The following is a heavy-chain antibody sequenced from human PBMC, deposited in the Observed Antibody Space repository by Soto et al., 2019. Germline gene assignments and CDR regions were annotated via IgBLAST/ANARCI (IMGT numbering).Heavy chain of an antibody. J-gene: IGHJ4*02. CDR2: IIPIFGTA. CDR1: GGTFSSYA. CDR3: ARGGIAAAGPFDY. V-gene: IGHV1-69*13. D-gene: IGHD6-13*01. Sequence: SVKVSCKASGGTFSSYAISWVRQAPGQGLEWMGGIIPIFGTANYAQKFQGRVTITADESTSTAYMELSSLRSEDTAVYYCARGGIAAAGPFDYWGPGTLVTVSS.